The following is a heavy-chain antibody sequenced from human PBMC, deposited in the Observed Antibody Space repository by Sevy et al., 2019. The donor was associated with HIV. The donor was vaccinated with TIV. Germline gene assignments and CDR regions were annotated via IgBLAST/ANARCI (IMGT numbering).Heavy chain of an antibody. V-gene: IGHV3-9*01. CDR2: ISWNSGSI. CDR3: AKDIFSRIAAAGTVLTRKNYYYYGMDV. Sequence: GGSLRLSCAASGFTFDDYAMHWVRQAPGKGLEWVSGISWNSGSIGYADSVKGRFTISRDNAKNSLYLQMNSLRAEDTALYYCAKDIFSRIAAAGTVLTRKNYYYYGMDVWGQGTTVTVSS. CDR1: GFTFDDYA. J-gene: IGHJ6*02. D-gene: IGHD6-13*01.